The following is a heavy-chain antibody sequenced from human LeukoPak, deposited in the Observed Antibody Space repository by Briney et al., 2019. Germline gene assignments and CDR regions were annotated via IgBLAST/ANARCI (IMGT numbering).Heavy chain of an antibody. CDR2: IKQDGSEK. J-gene: IGHJ4*01. CDR3: ARGHYYFEY. V-gene: IGHV3-7*04. Sequence: GGSLRLSCGVSGFTFSTYCMSWCRQAPGKGLEWVANIKQDGSEKYYVDSVKGRFTISRDNAKNSVYLQMNSLRGEDTAVYYCARGHYYFEYQGHGTLVTVSS. CDR1: GFTFSTYC.